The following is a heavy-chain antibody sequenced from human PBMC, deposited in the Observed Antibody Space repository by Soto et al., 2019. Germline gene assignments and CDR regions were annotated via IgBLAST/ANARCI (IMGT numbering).Heavy chain of an antibody. CDR1: GFTFSSYA. J-gene: IGHJ4*02. D-gene: IGHD2-2*01. V-gene: IGHV3-23*01. Sequence: EVQLLESGGGLVQPGGSLRLSCAASGFTFSSYAMSWVRQAPGKGLEWVSAISGSGGSTYYADSVKGRFTISRDNSKNLLYLQMNSLRAEDTAVYYCAQGVRRVVPAAIFDYGGQGPLVAVSA. CDR3: AQGVRRVVPAAIFDY. CDR2: ISGSGGST.